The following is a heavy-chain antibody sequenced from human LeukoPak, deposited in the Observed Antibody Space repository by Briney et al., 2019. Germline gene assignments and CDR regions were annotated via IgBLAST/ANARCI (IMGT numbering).Heavy chain of an antibody. V-gene: IGHV3-30*19. CDR2: ISYDGSNK. CDR1: GFTFSSYG. J-gene: IGHJ4*02. CDR3: ARDNARFSVAAAISDY. Sequence: PGGSLRLSCAASGFTFSSYGMHWVRQAPGKGLEWVAVISYDGSNKYYADSVKGRFTISRDNSKNTLYLQMNSLRAEDTAVYYCARDNARFSVAAAISDYWGQGTLVTVSS. D-gene: IGHD6-13*01.